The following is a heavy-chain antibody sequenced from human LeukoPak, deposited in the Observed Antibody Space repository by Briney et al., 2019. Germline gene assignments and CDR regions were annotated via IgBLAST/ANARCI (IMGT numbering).Heavy chain of an antibody. D-gene: IGHD3-10*01. J-gene: IGHJ4*02. CDR3: ARATGYYYGSGSYYNKRVYYFDY. CDR2: INHSGST. V-gene: IGHV4-34*01. CDR1: GGSFSGYY. Sequence: SETLSLTCAVYGGSFSGYYWSWIRQPPGKGLEWIGEINHSGSTNYNPSLKSRVTISVDTSKNQCSLKLRSVAAADTAVYYCARATGYYYGSGSYYNKRVYYFDYWGQGTLVTVSS.